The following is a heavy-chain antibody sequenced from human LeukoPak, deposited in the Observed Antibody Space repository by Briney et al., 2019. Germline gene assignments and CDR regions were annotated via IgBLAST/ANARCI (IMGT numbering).Heavy chain of an antibody. CDR1: GFTFSSYS. CDR2: ISSSSSYI. Sequence: GGSLRLSCAASGFTFSSYSMNWVRQAPGKGLEWVSSISSSSSYIYYADSVKGRFTISRDNAKNSLYLQMNSLRAEDTAVYYCARDRPSGTEIDYWGQGTLVSVSS. D-gene: IGHD6-19*01. CDR3: ARDRPSGTEIDY. V-gene: IGHV3-21*01. J-gene: IGHJ4*02.